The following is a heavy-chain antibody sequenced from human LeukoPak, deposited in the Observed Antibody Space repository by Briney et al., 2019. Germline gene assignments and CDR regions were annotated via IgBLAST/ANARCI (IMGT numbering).Heavy chain of an antibody. J-gene: IGHJ5*02. D-gene: IGHD2-15*01. Sequence: PSETLSLTCTVSGGSISSYYWSWIRQPPGKGLEWIGYIYYSGSTNYNPSLKSRVTISVDTSKNQFSLKLSSVTAADTAVYYCARSPPSDVVVAAMSYWFDPWGQGTLVTVSS. CDR1: GGSISSYY. CDR3: ARSPPSDVVVAAMSYWFDP. V-gene: IGHV4-59*08. CDR2: IYYSGST.